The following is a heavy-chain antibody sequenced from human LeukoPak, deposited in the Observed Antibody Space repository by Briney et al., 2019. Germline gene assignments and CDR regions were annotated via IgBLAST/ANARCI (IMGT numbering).Heavy chain of an antibody. V-gene: IGHV3-23*01. CDR2: LSGSGGSK. Sequence: QPGGSLRLSCAASGFTFSSYSMNWVRQAPGEGLEWVSALSGSGGSKYYSDSVKGRFTVSRDNSMDTLYLQMNSLRAEDTAVLYCAKARGYDYHDTSGLDYWGQGTLVTVSS. CDR1: GFTFSSYS. D-gene: IGHD3-22*01. J-gene: IGHJ4*02. CDR3: AKARGYDYHDTSGLDY.